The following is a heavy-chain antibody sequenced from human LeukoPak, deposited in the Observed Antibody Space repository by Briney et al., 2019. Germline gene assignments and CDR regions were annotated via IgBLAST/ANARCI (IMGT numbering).Heavy chain of an antibody. Sequence: GGSLRLSCAASGFTFSTYAMTWVRQAPGKGLEWVSGINSNGDEIYYADSVRGRFTISRDNSTNALYLQMDSLRAEDTAVYYCANWIGSSSRDYWGQGTLVTVSS. D-gene: IGHD6-6*01. J-gene: IGHJ4*02. CDR1: GFTFSTYA. CDR2: INSNGDEI. CDR3: ANWIGSSSRDY. V-gene: IGHV3-23*01.